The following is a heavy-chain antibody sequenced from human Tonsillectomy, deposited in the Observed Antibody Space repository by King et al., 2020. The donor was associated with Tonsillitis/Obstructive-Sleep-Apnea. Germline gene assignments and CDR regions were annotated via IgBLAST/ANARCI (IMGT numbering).Heavy chain of an antibody. CDR1: GYTFTNYG. CDR3: ARRFFSGGSFYSSDY. J-gene: IGHJ4*02. D-gene: IGHD2-15*01. Sequence: QLVQSGAEVKKPGASVKVSCKASGYTFTNYGISWVRQAPGQGLEWMGWISAYSGNTNYAQKLQGRVTMTTDTSTSTAYMELRSLRSDDKAIYFCARRFFSGGSFYSSDYWGQGPLVTVSS. CDR2: ISAYSGNT. V-gene: IGHV1-18*01.